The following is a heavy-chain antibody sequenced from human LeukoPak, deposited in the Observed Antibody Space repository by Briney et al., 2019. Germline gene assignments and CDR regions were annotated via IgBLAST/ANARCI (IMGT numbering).Heavy chain of an antibody. Sequence: SETLSLTCAVYGGSFSGYYWSWIRQPPGKGLEWMWEINHSGSTNYNPSLKSRVTISVDTSKNQFSLKLSSVTAADTAVYYCASRSGGDYYDSSGQIDYWGQGTLVTVSS. CDR1: GGSFSGYY. J-gene: IGHJ4*02. D-gene: IGHD3-22*01. CDR3: ASRSGGDYYDSSGQIDY. CDR2: INHSGST. V-gene: IGHV4-34*01.